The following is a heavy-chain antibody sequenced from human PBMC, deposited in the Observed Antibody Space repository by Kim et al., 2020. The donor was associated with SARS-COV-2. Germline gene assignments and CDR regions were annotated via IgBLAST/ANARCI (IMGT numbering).Heavy chain of an antibody. D-gene: IGHD3-22*01. J-gene: IGHJ4*02. Sequence: GGSLRLSCAASGFTFSSYAMSWVRQAPGKGLEWVSAISGSGGSTYYADSVKGRFTISRDNSKNTLYLQMNSLRAEDTAVYYCAKRVDSSGYYYADCWGQGTLVTVSS. CDR1: GFTFSSYA. CDR2: ISGSGGST. CDR3: AKRVDSSGYYYADC. V-gene: IGHV3-23*01.